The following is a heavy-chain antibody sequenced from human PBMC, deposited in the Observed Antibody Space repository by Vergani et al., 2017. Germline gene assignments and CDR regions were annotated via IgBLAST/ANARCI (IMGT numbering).Heavy chain of an antibody. CDR1: GGSLSTYY. D-gene: IGHD7-27*01. J-gene: IGHJ4*02. Sequence: QVQLRESGPGLVKPSETLSLICTVSGGSLSTYYWSWIRQPPGKGLEWIGYIYYSGNTNYNPSLKSRFTISVDTSKNQFSLKLNSVTAADTAVYYCARDLNWGAFDYWGQGTLVTVSS. CDR3: ARDLNWGAFDY. V-gene: IGHV4-59*01. CDR2: IYYSGNT.